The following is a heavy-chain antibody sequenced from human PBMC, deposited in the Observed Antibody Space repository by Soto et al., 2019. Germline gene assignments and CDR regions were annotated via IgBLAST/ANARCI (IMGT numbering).Heavy chain of an antibody. Sequence: LSLTCTVSGGSISSYYWSWIRQPAGKGLEWIGRIYTSGSTNYNPSLKSRVTMSVDTSKNQFSLKLSSVTAADTAVYYCARDRNAGSGYYNNWFDPWGQGTLVTVSS. CDR2: IYTSGST. CDR3: ARDRNAGSGYYNNWFDP. D-gene: IGHD3-22*01. J-gene: IGHJ5*02. CDR1: GGSISSYY. V-gene: IGHV4-4*07.